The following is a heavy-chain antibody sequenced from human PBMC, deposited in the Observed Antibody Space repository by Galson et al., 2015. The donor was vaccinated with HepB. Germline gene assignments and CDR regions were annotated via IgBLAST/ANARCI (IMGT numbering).Heavy chain of an antibody. CDR1: GFTFSSYA. V-gene: IGHV3-30-3*01. CDR2: ISYDGSNK. CDR3: ARGGGVRQPYGMDV. Sequence: SLRLSCAASGFTFSSYAMHWVRQAPGKGLEWVAVISYDGSNKYYADSVKGRFTISRDNSKNTLYLQMNSLRAEDTAVYYCARGGGVRQPYGMDVWGQGTTVTVSS. J-gene: IGHJ6*02. D-gene: IGHD3-16*01.